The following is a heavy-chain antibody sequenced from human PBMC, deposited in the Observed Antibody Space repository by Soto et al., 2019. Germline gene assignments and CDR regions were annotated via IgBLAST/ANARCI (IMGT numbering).Heavy chain of an antibody. Sequence: GGSLRLSCAASGFTFSSYSMNWVRQAPGKGLEWVSSISSSSSYIYYADSVKGRFTISRDNAKNSLYLQMNSLRAEDTAVYYCARDRITMVRQQLDPWGQGTLVTVSS. J-gene: IGHJ5*02. CDR3: ARDRITMVRQQLDP. CDR2: ISSSSSYI. D-gene: IGHD3-10*01. V-gene: IGHV3-21*01. CDR1: GFTFSSYS.